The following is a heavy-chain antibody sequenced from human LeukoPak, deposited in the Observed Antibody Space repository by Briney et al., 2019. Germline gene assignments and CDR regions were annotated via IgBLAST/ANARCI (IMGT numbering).Heavy chain of an antibody. CDR3: ARVRFLEWLDY. CDR2: INPNSGGT. V-gene: IGHV1-2*02. D-gene: IGHD3-3*01. J-gene: IGHJ4*02. CDR1: GYTFTGYY. Sequence: ASVKLSCKASGYTFTGYYMHWVRPAPGQGLEWMGWINPNSGGTNYAQKFQGRVTMTRDTSISTAYMELSRLRSDDTAVYYCARVRFLEWLDYWGQGTLVTVSS.